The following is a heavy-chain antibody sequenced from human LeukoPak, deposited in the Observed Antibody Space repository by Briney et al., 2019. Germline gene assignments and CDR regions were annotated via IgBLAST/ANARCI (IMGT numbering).Heavy chain of an antibody. Sequence: GGCLRLSCAVSGFTFSSYSMIWVRRAPGKGLEWVSSITSSSCCIYCADAVRGRFTFSRDNAKNRLHVTMNSRRAEDTAVYYCARDPLSATYYHDSSAGGLDYWGQGTLVTLSS. CDR1: GFTFSSYS. J-gene: IGHJ4*02. CDR3: ARDPLSATYYHDSSAGGLDY. CDR2: ITSSSCCI. D-gene: IGHD3-22*01. V-gene: IGHV3-21*01.